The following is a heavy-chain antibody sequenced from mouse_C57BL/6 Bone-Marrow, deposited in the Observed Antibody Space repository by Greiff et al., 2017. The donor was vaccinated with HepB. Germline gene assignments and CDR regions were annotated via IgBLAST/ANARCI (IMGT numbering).Heavy chain of an antibody. D-gene: IGHD4-1*02. CDR1: GYAFSSYW. V-gene: IGHV1-80*01. Sequence: VKLVESGAELVKPGASVKISCKASGYAFSSYWMNWAKQRPGKGLEWIGQIYPGDGDTNYNGKFKGKATLTADKSSSTAYMQLSSLTSEDSAVYFCARQLGRWGYWGQGTTLTVSS. CDR2: IYPGDGDT. J-gene: IGHJ2*01. CDR3: ARQLGRWGY.